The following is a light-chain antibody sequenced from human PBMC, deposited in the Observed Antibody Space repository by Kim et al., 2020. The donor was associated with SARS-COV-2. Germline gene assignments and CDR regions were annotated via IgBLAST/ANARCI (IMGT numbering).Light chain of an antibody. Sequence: QSALTQPASVSGSPGQSITISCTGTSSDVGGYNYVSWYQQHPGKATKLMIYDVSNRPSGVSNRFSGSKSGNTASLTISGLQAEGEADYYCISYTSSSTLIFGGGTQLTVL. CDR1: SSDVGGYNY. J-gene: IGLJ2*01. V-gene: IGLV2-14*03. CDR2: DVS. CDR3: ISYTSSSTLI.